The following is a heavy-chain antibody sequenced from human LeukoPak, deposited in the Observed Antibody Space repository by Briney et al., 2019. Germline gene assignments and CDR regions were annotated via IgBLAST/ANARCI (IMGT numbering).Heavy chain of an antibody. V-gene: IGHV1-69*13. J-gene: IGHJ5*02. Sequence: ASVKVSCKASGYTFTGYYMHWVRQAPGQGLEWMGGIIPIFGTANYAQKFQGRVTITADESTSTAYMELSSLRSEDTAVYYCARVFSDTNWFDPWGQGTLITVSS. CDR3: ARVFSDTNWFDP. CDR2: IIPIFGTA. D-gene: IGHD5-18*01. CDR1: GYTFTGYY.